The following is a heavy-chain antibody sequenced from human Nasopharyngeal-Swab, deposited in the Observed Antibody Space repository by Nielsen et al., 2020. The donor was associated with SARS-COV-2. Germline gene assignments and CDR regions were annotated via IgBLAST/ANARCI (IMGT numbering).Heavy chain of an antibody. J-gene: IGHJ2*01. CDR1: GGSFSGYY. CDR3: ARVPGFWYFDL. D-gene: IGHD3-10*01. V-gene: IGHV4-34*01. CDR2: INHSGST. Sequence: SETLSLTYAVYGGSFSGYYWSWIRQPPGKGLEWIGEINHSGSTNYNPSPKSRVTISVDTSKNQFSLKLSSVTAADTAVYYCARVPGFWYFDLWGRGTLVTVSS.